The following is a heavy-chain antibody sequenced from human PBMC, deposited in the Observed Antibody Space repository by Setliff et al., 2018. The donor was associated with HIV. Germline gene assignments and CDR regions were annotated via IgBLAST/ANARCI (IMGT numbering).Heavy chain of an antibody. CDR2: ISATGTI. V-gene: IGHV3-48*01. Sequence: GGSLRLSCAASGFTFSSYSMNWVRQTPGKGLEWISYISATGTIKYADSVKGRFTISRDNAKNTLYLQMNSLRAEDTGGYYCARLWSYDYVWGSYRPVDYWGRGTLVTVSS. J-gene: IGHJ4*02. CDR1: GFTFSSYS. CDR3: ARLWSYDYVWGSYRPVDY. D-gene: IGHD3-16*02.